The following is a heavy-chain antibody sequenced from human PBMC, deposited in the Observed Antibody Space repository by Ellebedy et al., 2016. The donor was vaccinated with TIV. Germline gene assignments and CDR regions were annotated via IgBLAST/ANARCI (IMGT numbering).Heavy chain of an antibody. D-gene: IGHD5/OR15-5a*01. V-gene: IGHV1-18*04. J-gene: IGHJ5*02. CDR3: TRGFYEKFDP. CDR2: ISGYNGDT. CDR1: GYTFTKYG. Sequence: ASVKVSCKASGYTFTKYGISWVRQAPGQGLEWMGWISGYNGDTNYAQKFQGRVTMTIDTSTSKVYMELRSLSFDDTAVYYCTRGFYEKFDPWGQGTLVTVS.